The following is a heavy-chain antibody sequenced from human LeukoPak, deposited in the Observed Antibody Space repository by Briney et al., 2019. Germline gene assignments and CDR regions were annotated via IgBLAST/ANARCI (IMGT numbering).Heavy chain of an antibody. CDR3: AREFWGPIAVAGSRSAFDI. CDR1: GFTFSSYS. J-gene: IGHJ3*02. CDR2: ISSSSSYI. D-gene: IGHD6-19*01. V-gene: IGHV3-21*01. Sequence: GGSLRLSCAASGFTFSSYSMNWVRQAPGKGLEWVSSISSSSSYIYYADSVKGRFTISRDNAKNSLYLQMNSLRDEDTAVYYCAREFWGPIAVAGSRSAFDIWGQGTMVTVSS.